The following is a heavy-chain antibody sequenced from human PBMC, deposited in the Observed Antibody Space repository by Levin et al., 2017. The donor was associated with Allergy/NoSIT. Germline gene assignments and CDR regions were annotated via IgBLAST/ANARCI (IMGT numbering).Heavy chain of an antibody. V-gene: IGHV4-30-4*01. Sequence: PSQTLSLTCNVSGGSIGNGDYYWSWIRQPPGKGLEWIGYIYYSGSTYYNPSLKSRVSISVDTSKNQFSLKLSSVTAADTAVYYCARGDILTYRNERIQNGFDIWGQGRMVTVSS. CDR2: IYYSGST. CDR3: ARGDILTYRNERIQNGFDI. CDR1: GGSIGNGDYY. J-gene: IGHJ3*02. D-gene: IGHD3-9*01.